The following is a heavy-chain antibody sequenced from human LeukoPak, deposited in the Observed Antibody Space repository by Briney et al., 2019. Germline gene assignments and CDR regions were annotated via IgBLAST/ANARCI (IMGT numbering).Heavy chain of an antibody. J-gene: IGHJ2*01. CDR1: GYTFTNYG. D-gene: IGHD1-26*01. CDR3: AKSSGTYSLWYFDL. Sequence: ASVKVSCKASGYTFTNYGISWVRQAPGQGLEWMGWTSAYNGHTTYAQKVQGRVTMTTDTSANTGYMELRSLTSDDTAVYYCAKSSGTYSLWYFDLWGRGTLVTVSS. V-gene: IGHV1-18*01. CDR2: TSAYNGHT.